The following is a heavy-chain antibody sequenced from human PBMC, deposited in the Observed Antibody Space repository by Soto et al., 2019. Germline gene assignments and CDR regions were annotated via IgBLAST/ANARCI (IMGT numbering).Heavy chain of an antibody. CDR2: IYYSGST. J-gene: IGHJ5*02. V-gene: IGHV4-39*01. CDR1: GGSISSSNYY. CDR3: ATQEVGGSYVYTFDP. Sequence: QLQLQESGPGLVKPSETLSLTCTVSGGSISSSNYYWGWIRQPPGKGLEWIGSIYYSGSTYYNPSLKSRVTISVDTSKNPFSPKLSSVTAAHTAVYYCATQEVGGSYVYTFDPWGQGTLVTVSS. D-gene: IGHD1-26*01.